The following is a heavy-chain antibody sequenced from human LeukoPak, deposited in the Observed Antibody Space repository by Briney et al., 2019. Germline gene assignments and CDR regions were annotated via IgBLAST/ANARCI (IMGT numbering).Heavy chain of an antibody. CDR2: ISGSGGST. CDR1: GFALSSYA. D-gene: IGHD3-3*01. CDR3: AKHPYYDFWSGYSPQDY. J-gene: IGHJ4*02. V-gene: IGHV3-23*01. Sequence: GGSLRLSCAASGFALSSYAMSWVRQAPGKGLEWVSAISGSGGSTYYADSVKGRFTISRDNSKNTLYLQMNSLRAEDTAVYYCAKHPYYDFWSGYSPQDYWGQGTLVTVPS.